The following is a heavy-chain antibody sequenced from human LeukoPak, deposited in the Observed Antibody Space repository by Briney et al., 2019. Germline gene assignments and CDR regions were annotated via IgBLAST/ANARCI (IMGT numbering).Heavy chain of an antibody. V-gene: IGHV1-18*01. D-gene: IGHD3-22*01. J-gene: IGHJ4*02. CDR2: ISAYNGNT. CDR1: GYTFTSYD. CDR3: ARVQRGYYDSSGYHGDFDY. Sequence: ASVKVSCKASGYTFTSYDINWVRQATGQGLEWMGWISAYNGNTNYAQKLQGRVTMTTDTSTSTAYMELRSLRSDDTAVYYCARVQRGYYDSSGYHGDFDYWGQGTLVTVSS.